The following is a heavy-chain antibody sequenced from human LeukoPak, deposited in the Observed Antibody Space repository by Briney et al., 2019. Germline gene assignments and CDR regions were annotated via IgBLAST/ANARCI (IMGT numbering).Heavy chain of an antibody. CDR3: ARDTSGWHKTFDF. J-gene: IGHJ4*02. V-gene: IGHV3-11*01. Sequence: GGSLRLSCAASGFTFSDSYMTWIRQAPGKGLEWLSYISATGNTIYYADSLKGRFTISRDNAKNSLYLEMNSLRAEDTAIYYCARDTSGWHKTFDFWGQGTLVTVPS. CDR2: ISATGNTI. D-gene: IGHD6-19*01. CDR1: GFTFSDSY.